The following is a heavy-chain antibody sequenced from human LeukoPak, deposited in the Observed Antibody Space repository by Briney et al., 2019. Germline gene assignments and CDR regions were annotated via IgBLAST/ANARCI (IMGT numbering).Heavy chain of an antibody. CDR2: IFTSGST. D-gene: IGHD4/OR15-4a*01. J-gene: IGHJ5*02. CDR3: SRGGANDL. V-gene: IGHV4-4*07. Sequence: TSETLSLTCTVVGGSITSDYWSWIRQPAGKGLEWIGRIFTSGSTAYNPSLKSRVTMSLDTSKNQFFLKLSSVTAADTAAYFCSRGGANDLWGQGTLVTVSS. CDR1: GGSITSDY.